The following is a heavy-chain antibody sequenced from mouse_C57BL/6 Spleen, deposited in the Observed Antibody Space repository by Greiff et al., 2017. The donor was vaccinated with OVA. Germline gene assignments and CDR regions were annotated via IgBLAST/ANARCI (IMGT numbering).Heavy chain of an antibody. CDR2: INPNTGGT. J-gene: IGHJ4*01. Sequence: EVQLQQSGPELVKPGASVKISCKASGYTFTDYYMNWVKQSHGKSLEWIGDINPNTGGTSYNQKFKGKATLTVDKSSSTAYMELRSLTSEDSAVYYCARSQLGYYAMDYWGQGTSVTVSS. D-gene: IGHD4-1*02. CDR3: ARSQLGYYAMDY. V-gene: IGHV1-26*01. CDR1: GYTFTDYY.